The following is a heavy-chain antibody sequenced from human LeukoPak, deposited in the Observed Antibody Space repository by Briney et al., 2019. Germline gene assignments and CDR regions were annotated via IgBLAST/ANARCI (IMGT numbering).Heavy chain of an antibody. CDR1: GGSFSGYY. J-gene: IGHJ4*02. V-gene: IGHV4-34*01. CDR3: ARRALGYCSGGSCYSSYYFDY. D-gene: IGHD2-15*01. Sequence: SETLSLTCAVYGGSFSGYYWSWIRQPPEKGLEWIGEINHSGSTNYNPSLKSRVTISVDTSKNQFSLKLSSVTAADTAVYYCARRALGYCSGGSCYSSYYFDYWGQGTLVTVSS. CDR2: INHSGST.